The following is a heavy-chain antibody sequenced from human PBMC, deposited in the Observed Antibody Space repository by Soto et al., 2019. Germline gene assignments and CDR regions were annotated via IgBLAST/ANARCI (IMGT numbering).Heavy chain of an antibody. CDR1: GGSISSGGYS. CDR2: IYHSGST. V-gene: IGHV4-30-2*01. J-gene: IGHJ4*02. Sequence: LSLTCAVSGGSISSGGYSWSWIRQPPGKGLEWIGYIYHSGSTYYNPSLKSRVTISVDRSKNQFSLKLSSVTAADTAVYYCARELLWFGEYGGFDYWGQGTLVTV. D-gene: IGHD3-10*01. CDR3: ARELLWFGEYGGFDY.